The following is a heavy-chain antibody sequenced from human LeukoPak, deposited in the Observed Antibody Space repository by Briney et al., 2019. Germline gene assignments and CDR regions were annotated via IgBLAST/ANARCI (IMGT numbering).Heavy chain of an antibody. D-gene: IGHD3-10*01. Sequence: PGGSLRLSCAASGFTFSSYSMSWVRQAPGKGLEWVSYISGSSSTIYYADSVKGRFTISRDNAKNSLYLQMNSLRAEDTAVYYCARGVSGSYYPNYWGQGTLVTVSS. CDR3: ARGVSGSYYPNY. CDR2: ISGSSSTI. CDR1: GFTFSSYS. J-gene: IGHJ4*02. V-gene: IGHV3-48*01.